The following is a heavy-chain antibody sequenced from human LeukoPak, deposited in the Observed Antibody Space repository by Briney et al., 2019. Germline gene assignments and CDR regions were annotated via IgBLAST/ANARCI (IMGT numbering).Heavy chain of an antibody. CDR3: AGGYYFDY. Sequence: SETLSLTCTDSGGTISGYYWRWIRQPPGKGLVWIGNLYYSGTTNYNPSFKSRVTISVDTSRDQVSLKMHSVTAADTAVYYCAGGYYFDYWGQGTLVTVSS. V-gene: IGHV4-59*01. CDR2: LYYSGTT. D-gene: IGHD2-15*01. J-gene: IGHJ4*02. CDR1: GGTISGYY.